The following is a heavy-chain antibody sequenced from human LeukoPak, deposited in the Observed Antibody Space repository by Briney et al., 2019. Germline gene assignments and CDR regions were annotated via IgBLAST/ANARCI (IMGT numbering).Heavy chain of an antibody. Sequence: SETLSLTCAVYGGSFSGYYWSWIRQPPGKGLEWIGEINHSGSTNYNPSLKSRVTISVDTSKNQFSLKLSSVTAADTAVYYCARGVRDIVVVPAPWARWFDPWGQGTLVTVSS. CDR2: INHSGST. CDR3: ARGVRDIVVVPAPWARWFDP. V-gene: IGHV4-34*01. D-gene: IGHD2-2*01. J-gene: IGHJ5*02. CDR1: GGSFSGYY.